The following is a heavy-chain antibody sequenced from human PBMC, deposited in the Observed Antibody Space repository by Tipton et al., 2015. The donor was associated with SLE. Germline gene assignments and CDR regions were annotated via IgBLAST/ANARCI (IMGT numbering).Heavy chain of an antibody. Sequence: SLRLSCAASGFTFSTYAMNWVRQAPGKGLEWVAVISYDGSNKYYADSVKGRFTISRDNSKNTLYLQMNSLRAEDTAVYYCARPCITMVQGGIRTFGGMGLWGQGTPGTGSS. CDR2: ISYDGSNK. D-gene: IGHD3-10*01. J-gene: IGHJ6*02. CDR3: ARPCITMVQGGIRTFGGMGL. CDR1: GFTFSTYA. V-gene: IGHV3-30*14.